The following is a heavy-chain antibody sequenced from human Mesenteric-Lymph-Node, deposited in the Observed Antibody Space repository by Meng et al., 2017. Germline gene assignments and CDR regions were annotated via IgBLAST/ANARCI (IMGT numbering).Heavy chain of an antibody. D-gene: IGHD6-6*01. J-gene: IGHJ6*01. CDR1: GFTFSSYA. Sequence: GESLKISCAASGFTFSSYAMSWVRQAPGKGLEWVSAISGSGGSTYYADSVKGRFTISRDNSKNTLYLQMNSLRAEDTAVYYCANGGTARPYYYYYGMDVWGQGTTVTGSS. V-gene: IGHV3-23*01. CDR2: ISGSGGST. CDR3: ANGGTARPYYYYYGMDV.